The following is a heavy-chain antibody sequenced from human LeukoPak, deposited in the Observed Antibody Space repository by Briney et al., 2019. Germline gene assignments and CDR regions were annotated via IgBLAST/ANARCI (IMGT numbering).Heavy chain of an antibody. CDR3: ARAVGSMIWKAWFDP. CDR2: IYDSGST. J-gene: IGHJ5*02. CDR1: GGSISSYH. Sequence: SETLSLTCTVSGGSISSYHWSWFRQAPGKGLEWIGYIYDSGSTNFNPSLKSRVTISVDTSKNQFSLKLSSVTAADTAVYYCARAVGSMIWKAWFDPWGQGTLVTVSS. V-gene: IGHV4-59*01. D-gene: IGHD3/OR15-3a*01.